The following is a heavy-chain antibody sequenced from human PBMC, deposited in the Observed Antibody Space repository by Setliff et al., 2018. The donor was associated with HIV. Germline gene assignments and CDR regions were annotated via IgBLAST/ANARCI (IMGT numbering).Heavy chain of an antibody. D-gene: IGHD3-9*01. Sequence: SETLSLTCAVSGYSISGGYYWGWIRQPPGKGLEWIGSIYHSGSTYYNPSLKSRVTISVDTSKNQFSLKLSSVTAADTAVYYCARDPYYDILTGFDYWGQGTLVTVSS. V-gene: IGHV4-38-2*02. CDR2: IYHSGST. CDR3: ARDPYYDILTGFDY. J-gene: IGHJ4*02. CDR1: GYSISGGYY.